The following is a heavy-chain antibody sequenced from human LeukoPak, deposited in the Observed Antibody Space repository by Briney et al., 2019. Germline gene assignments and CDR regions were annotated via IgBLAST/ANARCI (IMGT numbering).Heavy chain of an antibody. CDR1: GGSISSYY. Sequence: SETLSLTCTVSGGSISSYYWSWIRQPPGKGLEWIGYIYYSGSTNYNPSLKSRVTISVDTSKNQFSLKLSSVTAAGTAVYYCATFRPTDSSGWYRGWFDPWGQGTLVTVSS. D-gene: IGHD6-19*01. J-gene: IGHJ5*02. CDR2: IYYSGST. V-gene: IGHV4-59*08. CDR3: ATFRPTDSSGWYRGWFDP.